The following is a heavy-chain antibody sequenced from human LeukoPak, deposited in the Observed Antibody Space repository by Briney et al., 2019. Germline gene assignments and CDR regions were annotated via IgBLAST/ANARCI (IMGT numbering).Heavy chain of an antibody. J-gene: IGHJ5*02. CDR1: GFTFSSYA. CDR3: AKDSRNDRANNWFDP. Sequence: PGGSLRLSCAASGFTFSSYAMSWVRQTPGKGLEWVSAISGSGGSTYYADSVKGRFTISRDNSKNTLYLQMNSLRAEDTAVYYSAKDSRNDRANNWFDPWGQGTLVTVSS. D-gene: IGHD1-1*01. V-gene: IGHV3-23*01. CDR2: ISGSGGST.